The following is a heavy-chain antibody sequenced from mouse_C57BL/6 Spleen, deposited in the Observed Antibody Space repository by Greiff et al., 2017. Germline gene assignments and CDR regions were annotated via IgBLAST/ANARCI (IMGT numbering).Heavy chain of an antibody. Sequence: EVKLMESEGGLVQPGSSMKLSCTASGFTFSDYYMAWVRQVPEKGLEWVANINYDGSSTYYLDSLKSRFIISRDNAKNILYLQMSSLKSEDTATYYCAREAYYGSLSYWGQGTLVTVSA. V-gene: IGHV5-16*01. CDR1: GFTFSDYY. CDR2: INYDGSST. CDR3: AREAYYGSLSY. D-gene: IGHD1-1*01. J-gene: IGHJ3*01.